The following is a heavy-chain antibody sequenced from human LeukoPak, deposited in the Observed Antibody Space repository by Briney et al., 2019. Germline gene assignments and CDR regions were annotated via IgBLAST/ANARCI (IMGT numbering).Heavy chain of an antibody. CDR2: ISGSGGST. J-gene: IGHJ4*02. Sequence: GGSLRLSCAASGFTFSSYAMSWVRQAPGKGLEWVSAISGSGGSTYYAGSVKGRFTISRDNAKNSLYLQMNSLRAKDTAVYYCARDGYPDSSGYYPDCRYWGQGTLVTVSS. D-gene: IGHD3-22*01. V-gene: IGHV3-23*01. CDR1: GFTFSSYA. CDR3: ARDGYPDSSGYYPDCRY.